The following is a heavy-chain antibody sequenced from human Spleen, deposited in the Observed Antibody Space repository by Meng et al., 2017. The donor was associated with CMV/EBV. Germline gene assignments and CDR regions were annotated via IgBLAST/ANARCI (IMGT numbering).Heavy chain of an antibody. CDR3: ARERIGRYYGMDV. V-gene: IGHV1-46*01. J-gene: IGHJ6*02. CDR2: INPTGDST. D-gene: IGHD2-15*01. CDR1: GYTFTSDY. Sequence: PSVKVSCKASGYTFTSDYIHWVRQAPGQGLEWMGIINPTGDSTSYAQRFQGRVIMTRDTSTSTVYMELGSLRSEDTAVYYCARERIGRYYGMDVWGQGTTVTVSS.